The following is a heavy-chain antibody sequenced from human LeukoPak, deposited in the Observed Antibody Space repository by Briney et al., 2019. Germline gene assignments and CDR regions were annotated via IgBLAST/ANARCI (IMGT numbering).Heavy chain of an antibody. J-gene: IGHJ4*02. V-gene: IGHV3-30-3*02. CDR1: GFTFSSYA. CDR3: AKNGGGYYYYFDY. CDR2: MSYDGNNK. D-gene: IGHD3-22*01. Sequence: GGSLRLSCAASGFTFSSYAMHWVRQAPGKGLEWVAVMSYDGNNKYYADSVKGRFTISRDNSKNTLYLQMNSLRAEDTAVYYCAKNGGGYYYYFDYWGQGTLVTVSS.